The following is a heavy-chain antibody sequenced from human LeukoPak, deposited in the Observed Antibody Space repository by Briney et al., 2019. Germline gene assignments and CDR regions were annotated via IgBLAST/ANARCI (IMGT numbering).Heavy chain of an antibody. CDR3: ARKIPGRVLLAATFDY. CDR1: GYSFISHW. V-gene: IGHV5-51*01. CDR2: IYPGDSDT. Sequence: GESLKISCKGSGYSFISHWIGWVRQMPGKGLEWVGIIYPGDSDTRYSPSFQGQVTISADKSTSTAYLQWSSLKASDTAMYYCARKIPGRVLLAATFDYWGQGTLVTVSS. J-gene: IGHJ4*02. D-gene: IGHD2-15*01.